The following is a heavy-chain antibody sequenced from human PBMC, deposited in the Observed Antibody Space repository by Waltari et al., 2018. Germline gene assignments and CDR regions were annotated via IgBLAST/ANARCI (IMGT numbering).Heavy chain of an antibody. D-gene: IGHD3-10*01. CDR2: IYSGGST. J-gene: IGHJ4*02. CDR3: ARDSTYYYGSGSYYNFDY. Sequence: EVQLVESGGGLLQPGGSLRLSCAASGFTVSNHYMRWGRQAPGWGLEWVSSIYSGGSTYYADSVKGRFTISRDNSKNTLYLQMNSLRAEDTAVYYCARDSTYYYGSGSYYNFDYWGQGTLVTVSS. V-gene: IGHV3-53*01. CDR1: GFTVSNHY.